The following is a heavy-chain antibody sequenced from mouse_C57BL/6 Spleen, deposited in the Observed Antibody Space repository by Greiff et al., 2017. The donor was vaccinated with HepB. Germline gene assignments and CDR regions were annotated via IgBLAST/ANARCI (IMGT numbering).Heavy chain of an antibody. CDR3: TRSYGYYPYAMDY. CDR2: IDPETGGT. CDR1: GYTFTDYE. D-gene: IGHD2-3*01. J-gene: IGHJ4*01. V-gene: IGHV1-15*01. Sequence: VQLQQSGAELVRPGASVTLSCKASGYTFTDYEMHWVKQTPVHGLEWIGAIDPETGGTAYNQKFKGKAILTADKSSSTAYMELRSLTSEDSAVYYCTRSYGYYPYAMDYWGQGTSVTVSS.